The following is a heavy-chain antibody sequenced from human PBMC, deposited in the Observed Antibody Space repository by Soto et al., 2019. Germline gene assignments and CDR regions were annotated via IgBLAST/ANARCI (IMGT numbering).Heavy chain of an antibody. Sequence: QVQLQESGPGLVKPSETLSLTCTVSGGSISTSYWNWIRQTPGKGLEYIGYISKSGSTDYNPSLRDQVTISATSSKNQVSLKMSSVTAADTAVYYCARMTLYGRSGWYWSVYWGQGTLVTISS. CDR1: GGSISTSY. J-gene: IGHJ4*02. D-gene: IGHD6-19*01. CDR2: ISKSGST. V-gene: IGHV4-59*01. CDR3: ARMTLYGRSGWYWSVY.